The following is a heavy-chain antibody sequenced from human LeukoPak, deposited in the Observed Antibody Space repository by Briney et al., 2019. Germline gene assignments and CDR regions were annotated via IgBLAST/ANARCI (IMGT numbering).Heavy chain of an antibody. J-gene: IGHJ4*01. CDR3: ASLRFGEPYFDY. CDR2: IYHSGSA. Sequence: SGTLSLTCAVSGGSISSSNWWSWVRQPPGKGLEWIGEIYHSGSANYNPSLKSRVTIPVDKSKNQFSLKLSSVTAADTAVYYCASLRFGEPYFDYWGQGTLVTVSS. V-gene: IGHV4-4*02. CDR1: GGSISSSNW. D-gene: IGHD3-10*01.